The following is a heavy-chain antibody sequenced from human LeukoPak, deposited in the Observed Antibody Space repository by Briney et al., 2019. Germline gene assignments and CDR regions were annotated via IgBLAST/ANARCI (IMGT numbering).Heavy chain of an antibody. Sequence: SETLSLTCTVSGGSISSDYWSWIRQPAGKGLEWIGRIYTTGSTNYSPSLKSRVTMSVDTSKNQFSLKLSSVTAADTAVYFCARVAAAGNYYFDYWGQGTLVTVSS. CDR3: ARVAAAGNYYFDY. J-gene: IGHJ4*02. CDR1: GGSISSDY. D-gene: IGHD6-13*01. V-gene: IGHV4-4*07. CDR2: IYTTGST.